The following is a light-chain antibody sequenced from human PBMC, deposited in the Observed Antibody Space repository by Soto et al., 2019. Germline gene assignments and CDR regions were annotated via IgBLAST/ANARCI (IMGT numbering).Light chain of an antibody. Sequence: QSALTQPASVSGSPGQSITISCTGTSSDVGGYNYVSWYQQYPGKAPKLMIYDVSNRPSGVSNRFSGSKSGNTASLTISGLQAADEADYYCSSYTSTSTYVLFGGGTKVTVL. CDR3: SSYTSTSTYVL. J-gene: IGLJ2*01. CDR2: DVS. V-gene: IGLV2-14*01. CDR1: SSDVGGYNY.